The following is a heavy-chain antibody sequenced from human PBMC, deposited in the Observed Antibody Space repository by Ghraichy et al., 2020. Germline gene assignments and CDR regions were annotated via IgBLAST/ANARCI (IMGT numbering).Heavy chain of an antibody. CDR2: IYYGGTT. Sequence: SETLSLTCTVSDGSISSGDYYWSWIRQPPGKGLEWIGYIYYGGTTYYNPSLMSRVTISVDTSKNQFSLKLTSVTAADTAVYFCARESSQAGTNWFDPWGQGTLVTVSS. CDR3: ARESSQAGTNWFDP. CDR1: DGSISSGDYY. J-gene: IGHJ5*02. D-gene: IGHD6-13*01. V-gene: IGHV4-30-4*01.